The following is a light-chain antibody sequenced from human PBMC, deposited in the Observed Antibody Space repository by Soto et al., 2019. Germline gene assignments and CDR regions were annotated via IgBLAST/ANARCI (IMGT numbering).Light chain of an antibody. Sequence: DMEMTQSPSSLSASVGDRVTITCRASQSISNYLNWYQHKPGKVPKLLIYAASSLQSGVPTRFSRSGSGTEFTLTINSLQPEDFATYYCQQSYGTPLTFGEGTKIEIK. CDR3: QQSYGTPLT. CDR2: AAS. V-gene: IGKV1-39*01. CDR1: QSISNY. J-gene: IGKJ4*01.